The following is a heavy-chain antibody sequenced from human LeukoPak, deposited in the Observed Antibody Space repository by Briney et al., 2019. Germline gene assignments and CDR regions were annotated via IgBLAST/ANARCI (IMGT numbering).Heavy chain of an antibody. D-gene: IGHD2-2*01. J-gene: IGHJ4*02. CDR1: GGSFSGYY. V-gene: IGHV4-34*01. Sequence: RSSETLSLTCAVYGGSFSGYYWSWIRQPPGKGLEWIGEINHSGSTNYNPSLKSRVTISVDTSKNQFSLKLSSVTAADTAVYYCARVGGVVVPAAIPTDYFDYWGQRTLVTVSS. CDR3: ARVGGVVVPAAIPTDYFDY. CDR2: INHSGST.